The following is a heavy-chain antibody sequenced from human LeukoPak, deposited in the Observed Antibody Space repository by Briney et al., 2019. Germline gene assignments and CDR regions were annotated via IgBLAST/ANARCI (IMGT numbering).Heavy chain of an antibody. CDR3: ARAPSHIVVSYYMDV. CDR1: GYTFTGYY. J-gene: IGHJ6*03. CDR2: INPNSGGT. V-gene: IGHV1-2*02. Sequence: ASVKVSCKASGYTFTGYYMHWVRQAPGQGPEWMGWINPNSGGTNYAQKFQGRVTMTRDMSTSTVYMELSSLRSEDTAVYYCARAPSHIVVSYYMDVWGKGTTVTVSS. D-gene: IGHD2-21*01.